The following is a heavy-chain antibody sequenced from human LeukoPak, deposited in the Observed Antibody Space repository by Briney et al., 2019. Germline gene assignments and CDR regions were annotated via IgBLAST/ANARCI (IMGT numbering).Heavy chain of an antibody. J-gene: IGHJ4*02. CDR1: RFTLSNYW. Sequence: PGGSLRLSCAASRFTLSNYWMSWVRQAPGKGLEWVANIKQDGSETYYVDPVKGRFTISRDNAKNSLSLQMNSLRAEDTAVYYCAKQRGSGWLDYWGQGTLVTVSS. CDR2: IKQDGSET. V-gene: IGHV3-7*01. D-gene: IGHD6-19*01. CDR3: AKQRGSGWLDY.